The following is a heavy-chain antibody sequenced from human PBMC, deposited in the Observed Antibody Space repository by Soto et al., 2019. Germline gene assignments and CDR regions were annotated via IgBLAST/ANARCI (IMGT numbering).Heavy chain of an antibody. CDR1: GFTFSSYG. CDR3: ARDCNGGTCSDI. D-gene: IGHD2-15*01. V-gene: IGHV3-33*01. Sequence: PGGSLRLSCAASGFTFSSYGMHWVRQAPGEGLEWVAVIWYDGSNQYYADSVKGRFTISRDNSKNTLYLQMNSLRAEDTAVYYCARDCNGGTCSDIWGQGTMVTVSS. J-gene: IGHJ3*02. CDR2: IWYDGSNQ.